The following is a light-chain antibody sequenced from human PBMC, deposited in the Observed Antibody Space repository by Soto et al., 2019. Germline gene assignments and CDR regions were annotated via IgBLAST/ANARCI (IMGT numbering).Light chain of an antibody. V-gene: IGLV8-61*01. CDR2: NTN. J-gene: IGLJ3*02. Sequence: QTVVTQEPSFSVSPGRTVTLTCGLSSGSVSTSYYPSWYQQTPGQAPRTLIYNTNTRSSGVPDRFSGSILGNKAALTITGAQADDESHYYCVLYMGSGISVFGGGTKVTVL. CDR1: SGSVSTSYY. CDR3: VLYMGSGISV.